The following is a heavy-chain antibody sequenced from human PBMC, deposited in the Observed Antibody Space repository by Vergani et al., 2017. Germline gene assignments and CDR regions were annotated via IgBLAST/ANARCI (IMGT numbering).Heavy chain of an antibody. D-gene: IGHD3-22*01. CDR1: GFTFTDYY. CDR3: ARMGGYDEGDAFRIGYFDS. CDR2: IYSTGST. V-gene: IGHV4-34*09. Sequence: QVQLVESGGGLVKPGGSLRLSCGASGFTFTDYYMTWIRQAPGKGLEWIGYIYSTGSTHHNPSLRRRINMSVDTSKNQFSLKLNSVTAADTAMYYCARMGGYDEGDAFRIGYFDSWGPGILVTVSS. J-gene: IGHJ4*02.